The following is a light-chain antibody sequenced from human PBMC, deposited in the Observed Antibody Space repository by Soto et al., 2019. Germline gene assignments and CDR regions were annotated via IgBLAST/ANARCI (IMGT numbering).Light chain of an antibody. J-gene: IGKJ1*01. CDR3: QQYNSYSRT. CDR1: QSITNW. CDR2: DAS. Sequence: DIQMTQSPSTLPASIGDRVTITCRASQSITNWLAWYQQKPGKVPTLLIYDASILGSGVPSRFSGSGSGTEFTLTISSLQPDDFATYYCQQYNSYSRTFGQGTKVEIK. V-gene: IGKV1-5*01.